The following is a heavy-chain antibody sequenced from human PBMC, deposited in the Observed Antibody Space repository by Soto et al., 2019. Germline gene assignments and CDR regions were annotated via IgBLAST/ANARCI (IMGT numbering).Heavy chain of an antibody. J-gene: IGHJ4*02. Sequence: PGGSLRLSCAASGFTFSSYGMHWVRQAPGKGLEWVAVISYDGSNKYYADSVKGRFTISRDNSKNTLYLQMNSLRAEDTAVYYCAKASLYSYGSTLLDCWGQGTLVTVSS. V-gene: IGHV3-30*18. CDR3: AKASLYSYGSTLLDC. D-gene: IGHD5-18*01. CDR2: ISYDGSNK. CDR1: GFTFSSYG.